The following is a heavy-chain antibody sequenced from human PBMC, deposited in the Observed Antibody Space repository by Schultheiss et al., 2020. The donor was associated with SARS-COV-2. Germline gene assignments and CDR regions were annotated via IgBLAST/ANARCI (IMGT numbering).Heavy chain of an antibody. CDR2: IYYSGDT. J-gene: IGHJ6*02. V-gene: IGHV4-31*03. CDR1: GGSVTSGTYY. CDR3: ARGYRYYYYAMDV. D-gene: IGHD5-18*01. Sequence: SETLSLTCTVSGGSVTSGTYYWAWIRQSPGKGLEWIGYIYYSGDTSYNPSLKSRLTISGDTSKNQFSLKVNSVTAADTAVYYCARGYRYYYYAMDVWGQGTTVTVSS.